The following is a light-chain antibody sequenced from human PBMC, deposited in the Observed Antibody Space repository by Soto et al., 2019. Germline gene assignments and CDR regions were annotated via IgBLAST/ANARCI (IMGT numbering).Light chain of an antibody. CDR3: QHYDSSSRYT. V-gene: IGKV3-20*01. J-gene: IGKJ2*01. CDR2: TAS. Sequence: EVVLTQSPATLSLSPGERATLSCRASQTIRSNFLTWYQQKPGQAPRLLIYTASTRAAGIPARFSGSGSGTDFTLTISRLESEDFAVYYCQHYDSSSRYTFGQGPKLQIK. CDR1: QTIRSNF.